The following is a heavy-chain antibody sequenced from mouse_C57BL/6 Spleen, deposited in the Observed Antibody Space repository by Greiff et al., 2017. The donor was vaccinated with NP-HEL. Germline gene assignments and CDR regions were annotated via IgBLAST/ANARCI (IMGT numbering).Heavy chain of an antibody. D-gene: IGHD1-1*01. V-gene: IGHV5-16*01. Sequence: DVQLVESEGGLVQPGSSMKLSCTASGFTFSDYYMAWVRQVPEKGLEWVANFNYDGSSTYYLDSLKSRFIISRDNAKNILYLQMSSLKSEDTATYYCARGVLRYYFDYWGQGTTLTVSS. CDR2: FNYDGSST. CDR3: ARGVLRYYFDY. J-gene: IGHJ2*01. CDR1: GFTFSDYY.